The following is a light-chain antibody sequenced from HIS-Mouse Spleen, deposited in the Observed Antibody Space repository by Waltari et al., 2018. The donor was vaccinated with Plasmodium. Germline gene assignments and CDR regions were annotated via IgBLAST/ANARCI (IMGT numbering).Light chain of an antibody. CDR1: SSDVGGYTY. Sequence: QSALTQPPSASGSPGQSVTISSTGTSSDVGGYTYVSWYQQHPGKAPKLMIYEGSKRPSGVPDRFSGSKSGNTASLTVSGLQAEDEADYYCSSYAGSNNLVFGGGTKLTVL. CDR2: EGS. J-gene: IGLJ2*01. CDR3: SSYAGSNNLV. V-gene: IGLV2-8*01.